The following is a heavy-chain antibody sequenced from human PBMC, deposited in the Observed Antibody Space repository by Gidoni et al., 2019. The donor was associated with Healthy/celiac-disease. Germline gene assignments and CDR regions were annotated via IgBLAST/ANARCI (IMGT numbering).Heavy chain of an antibody. Sequence: EVQLVESGGGLVKPGGSLRLSCAASGFTSSNAWMSWVRQAPGKGLEWVGRIKSKTDGGTTDYAAPVKGRFTISRDDSKNTLYLQMNSLKTEDTAVYYCTTAFDQGLFDYWGQGTLVTVSS. CDR2: IKSKTDGGTT. D-gene: IGHD6-25*01. CDR3: TTAFDQGLFDY. CDR1: GFTSSNAW. V-gene: IGHV3-15*01. J-gene: IGHJ4*02.